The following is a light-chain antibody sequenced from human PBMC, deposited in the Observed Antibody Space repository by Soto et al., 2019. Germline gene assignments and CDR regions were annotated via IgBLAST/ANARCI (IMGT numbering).Light chain of an antibody. CDR2: GAS. Sequence: EIVLTQSPGTLSLSPGERGTLSCRASPSVSSNYLAWYQQKPGQAPRLLIYGASSRATGIPDRFSGSGSGTEFTLTISRLEPEDFAVYYCQQYVSSPRTFGQGTKVDIK. CDR1: PSVSSNY. J-gene: IGKJ1*01. V-gene: IGKV3-20*01. CDR3: QQYVSSPRT.